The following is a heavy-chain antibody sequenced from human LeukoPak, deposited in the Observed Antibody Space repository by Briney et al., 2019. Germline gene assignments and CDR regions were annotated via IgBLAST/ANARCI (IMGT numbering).Heavy chain of an antibody. Sequence: SETLSLTCTVSGGSISSSSYYWGWIRQPPGKGLGWIGSIYYSGSTYYNPSLKSRVTISVDTSKNQFSLKLSSVTAADTAVYYCARGRSEYSGYDLPDYWGQGTLVTVSS. V-gene: IGHV4-39*01. CDR1: GGSISSSSYY. CDR3: ARGRSEYSGYDLPDY. J-gene: IGHJ4*02. D-gene: IGHD5-12*01. CDR2: IYYSGST.